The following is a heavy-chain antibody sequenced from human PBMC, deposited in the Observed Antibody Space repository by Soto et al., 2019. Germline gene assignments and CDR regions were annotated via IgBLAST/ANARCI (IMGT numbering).Heavy chain of an antibody. V-gene: IGHV1-69*01. CDR1: GGTFRSYA. CDR2: IIPIFGTA. Sequence: QVQLVQSGAEVKKPGSSVKVSCKASGGTFRSYAISWVRQAPGQGLEWMGGIIPIFGTANYAQKFQGRVTSTADESTSTAYMELSSLRSEDTAVYYCARDRDPDSSGHTGMDVWGQGTTVTVSS. CDR3: ARDRDPDSSGHTGMDV. D-gene: IGHD3-22*01. J-gene: IGHJ6*02.